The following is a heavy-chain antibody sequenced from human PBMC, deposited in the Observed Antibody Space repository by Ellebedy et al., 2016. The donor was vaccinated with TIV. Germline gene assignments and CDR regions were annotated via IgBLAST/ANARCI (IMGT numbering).Heavy chain of an antibody. CDR3: TAGVGATEFDY. J-gene: IGHJ4*02. Sequence: GESLKISXAASGFSFTNAWMSWVRQAPGKGLEWVGRIKPKTEGGTTDYAAPVNGRFTISRDDSQNTLYLQMNSLKTEDTAVYHCTAGVGATEFDYWGQGTLVTVSS. V-gene: IGHV3-15*01. CDR1: GFSFTNAW. CDR2: IKPKTEGGTT. D-gene: IGHD1-26*01.